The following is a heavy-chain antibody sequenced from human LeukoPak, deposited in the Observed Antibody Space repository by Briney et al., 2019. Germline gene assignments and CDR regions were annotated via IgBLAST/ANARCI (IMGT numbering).Heavy chain of an antibody. CDR1: GGSFSGYY. CDR2: INHSGST. J-gene: IGHJ5*02. Sequence: SETLSLTCAVYGGSFSGYYWSWIRQPPGKGLEWIGEINHSGSTNYNPSLKSRVTISVDTSKNQFSLKLRSVTAADTAVYYCARVTSRLGWFDPWGQGTLVTVPS. D-gene: IGHD1-14*01. V-gene: IGHV4-34*01. CDR3: ARVTSRLGWFDP.